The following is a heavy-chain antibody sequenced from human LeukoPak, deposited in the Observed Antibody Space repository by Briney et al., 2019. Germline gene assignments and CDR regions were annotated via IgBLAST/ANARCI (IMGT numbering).Heavy chain of an antibody. D-gene: IGHD2-15*01. Sequence: SETLSLTCTVSGGSISSSDYYWGWIRQPPGKGLEWIASIYYSGTTHYNPSHQSRVTMSLDTSKNQFSLKLSSVTAADTAVYSCARVNTQGVPSPWGQGILVTVSS. CDR1: GGSISSSDYY. CDR2: IYYSGTT. J-gene: IGHJ5*02. CDR3: ARVNTQGVPSP. V-gene: IGHV4-39*01.